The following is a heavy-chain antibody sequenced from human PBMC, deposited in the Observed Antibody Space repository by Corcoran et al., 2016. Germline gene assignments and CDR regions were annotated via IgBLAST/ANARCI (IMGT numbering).Heavy chain of an antibody. CDR3: ARDCTNGVCYPSGTDAFDI. CDR2: IWYDGSNK. CDR1: GFTFSSYG. J-gene: IGHJ3*02. Sequence: QVQLVESGGGVVQPGRSLRLSCAASGFTFSSYGMHWVRQAPGKGLEWVAVIWYDGSNKYYADSVKGRFTISRDNSKNTLYLQMNSLRAEDTAVYYGARDCTNGVCYPSGTDAFDIWGQGTMVTVSS. D-gene: IGHD2-8*01. V-gene: IGHV3-33*01.